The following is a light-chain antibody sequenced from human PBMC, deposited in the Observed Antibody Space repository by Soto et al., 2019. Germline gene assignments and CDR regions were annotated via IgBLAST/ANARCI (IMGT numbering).Light chain of an antibody. CDR1: QSVGKN. CDR2: AAS. J-gene: IGKJ1*01. Sequence: EIVVTLSPAALSVSPGERVTLSCRASQSVGKNLAWYQQRPGQGPRLLIYAASDRATDIPVRFSGSGSGTEFTLTISSLQSEDSAVYYCQQYNNWPPWTFGRGTKVDIK. CDR3: QQYNNWPPWT. V-gene: IGKV3-15*01.